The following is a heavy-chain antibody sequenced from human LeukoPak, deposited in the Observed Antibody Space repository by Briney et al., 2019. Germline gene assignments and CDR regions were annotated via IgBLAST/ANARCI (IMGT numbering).Heavy chain of an antibody. D-gene: IGHD3-22*01. CDR1: GYTFTSYD. Sequence: GASVKVSCKASGYTFTSYDINWVRQATGQGLEWMGWMNPNSGNTGYAQKFQGRVTMTRDTSISTAYMELSRLRSDDTAVYYCARPLYDSSGYYYVAAFDIWGQGTMVTVSS. J-gene: IGHJ3*02. CDR2: MNPNSGNT. CDR3: ARPLYDSSGYYYVAAFDI. V-gene: IGHV1-8*01.